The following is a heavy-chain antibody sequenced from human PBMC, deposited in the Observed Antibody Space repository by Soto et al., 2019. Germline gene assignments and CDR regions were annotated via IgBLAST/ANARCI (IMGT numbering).Heavy chain of an antibody. CDR1: GFIFRDYL. Sequence: QVLLVESGGGVVQPGTSLRLSCKASGFIFRDYLIHWVRQAPGKGLEWLAVLSFDGTAEYYADSTQGRFTISRDIPKSTTYLVINNVRREDTAMYYCARVATRLQSMEVLEYWGQGTLVTVPS. CDR2: LSFDGTAE. J-gene: IGHJ4*02. D-gene: IGHD2-21*02. CDR3: ARVATRLQSMEVLEY. V-gene: IGHV3-30*03.